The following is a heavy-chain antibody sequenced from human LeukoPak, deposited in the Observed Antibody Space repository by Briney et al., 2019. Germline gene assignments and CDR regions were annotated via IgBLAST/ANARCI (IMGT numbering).Heavy chain of an antibody. Sequence: PGGSLRLSCAGSGFTFSIYAINWVRQAPGKGLEWISSISASSSNIDYADSVRGRFTISRDNAKNSLYLQMDSLGPEDTAVYYCARDPYSGNYGNYYYYYMDVWGKGTTVTISS. V-gene: IGHV3-21*01. CDR1: GFTFSIYA. D-gene: IGHD1-26*01. CDR3: ARDPYSGNYGNYYYYYMDV. CDR2: ISASSSNI. J-gene: IGHJ6*03.